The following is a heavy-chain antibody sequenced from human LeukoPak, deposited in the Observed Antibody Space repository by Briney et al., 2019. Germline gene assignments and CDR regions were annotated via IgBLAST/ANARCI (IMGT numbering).Heavy chain of an antibody. CDR1: GFTFSSYA. CDR2: ISYDGSDK. Sequence: GRSLRLSCAASGFTFSSYAMHWVRQAPGKGLEWVAIISYDGSDKYYADSVKGRFTISRDNSKNTLYLQMNSLRTEDTAVYYCAKGPDTYTEGLFYGMDVWGQGTTVTVSS. V-gene: IGHV3-30-3*01. D-gene: IGHD1-14*01. CDR3: AKGPDTYTEGLFYGMDV. J-gene: IGHJ6*02.